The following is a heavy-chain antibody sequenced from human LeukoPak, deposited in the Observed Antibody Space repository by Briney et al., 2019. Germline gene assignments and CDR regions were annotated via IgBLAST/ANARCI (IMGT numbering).Heavy chain of an antibody. J-gene: IGHJ4*02. Sequence: ASVKVSCKASGYTFTSYGISWVRQAPGQGLEWMGWISAYNGNTNYAQKLQGRVTMTTDTSTSTAYMELRSLRSDDTAVYYCAREQNGIAVAGTGFDYWGQGTLVTVSS. V-gene: IGHV1-18*01. CDR3: AREQNGIAVAGTGFDY. D-gene: IGHD6-19*01. CDR1: GYTFTSYG. CDR2: ISAYNGNT.